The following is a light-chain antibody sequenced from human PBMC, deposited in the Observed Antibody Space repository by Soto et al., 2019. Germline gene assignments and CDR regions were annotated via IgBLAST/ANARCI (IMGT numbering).Light chain of an antibody. Sequence: DIPMTQSPSSVSASVGDRVTITCRASQGIGSWLAWYQQKPGKAPNLLIYSASSLHSGVPSRFSGSGSGTDFTLTISSLRPEDSATYYCQQANSLPLTFGGGTKVEIK. J-gene: IGKJ4*01. V-gene: IGKV1-12*01. CDR1: QGIGSW. CDR3: QQANSLPLT. CDR2: SAS.